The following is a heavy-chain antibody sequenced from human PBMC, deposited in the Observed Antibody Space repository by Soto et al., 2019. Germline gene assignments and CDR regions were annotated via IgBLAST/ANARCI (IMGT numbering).Heavy chain of an antibody. CDR1: GFTFSSYS. J-gene: IGHJ5*02. D-gene: IGHD6-19*01. Sequence: PGGSLRLSCGASGFTFSSYSMNWVRQAPGKGLEWVSYISSSSSTIHYADSVRGRFTISRDNAKNSLYLQMSSLRAEDTAVYYCAGWRNNWFDPWGQGTLVTVSS. CDR2: ISSSSSTI. CDR3: AGWRNNWFDP. V-gene: IGHV3-48*01.